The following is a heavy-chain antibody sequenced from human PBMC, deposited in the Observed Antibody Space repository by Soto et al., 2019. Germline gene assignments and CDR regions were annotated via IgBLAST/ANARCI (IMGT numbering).Heavy chain of an antibody. CDR3: AGGGGGYIG. Sequence: EVQLVESGGGLVKPGGSLRLSCAASGFTFSSYSMNWVRQAPGKGLEWVSSISSSSSYIYYADSVKGRFTISRDDAKNSMDLQMNSLRAGDLGVYSCAGGGGGYIGRGQETLVTVSS. V-gene: IGHV3-21*01. J-gene: IGHJ4*02. D-gene: IGHD5-12*01. CDR2: ISSSSSYI. CDR1: GFTFSSYS.